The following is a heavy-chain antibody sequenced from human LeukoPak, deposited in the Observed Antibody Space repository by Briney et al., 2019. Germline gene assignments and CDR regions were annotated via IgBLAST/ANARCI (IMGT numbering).Heavy chain of an antibody. J-gene: IGHJ4*02. D-gene: IGHD3-16*01. CDR3: AREGNGLRSRDFDY. V-gene: IGHV1-2*02. Sequence: ASVKLSCEASGFTFTDYYIHWVRQAPGQGLEWMGYIGPHSSATSSTQAFQGRVTMTRDTSMSTAYVELTRLTSDDTAVYYCAREGNGLRSRDFDYWGQGTLVTVSS. CDR2: IGPHSSAT. CDR1: GFTFTDYY.